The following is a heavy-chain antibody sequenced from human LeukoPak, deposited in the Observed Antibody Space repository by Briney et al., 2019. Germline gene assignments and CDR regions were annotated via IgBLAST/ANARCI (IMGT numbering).Heavy chain of an antibody. J-gene: IGHJ4*02. CDR2: ITPANAXT. CDR3: ARGGXPADY. Sequence: ASVKVSCKASGYTFTSYDFYWVRQATGQGLEWMGWITPANAXTGYAQKFQGRLTITRNTSISTVYMELSTLRSEDTAVYYCARGGXPADYWGQGTLVTVSS. V-gene: IGHV1-8*01. CDR1: GYTFTSYD.